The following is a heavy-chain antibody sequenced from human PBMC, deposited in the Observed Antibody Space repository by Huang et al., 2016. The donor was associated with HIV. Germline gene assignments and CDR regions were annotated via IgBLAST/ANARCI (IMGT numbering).Heavy chain of an antibody. V-gene: IGHV4-34*01. CDR2: ISQSGTT. CDR1: GGSFSRYY. D-gene: IGHD2-15*01. Sequence: GRLQQWGAGMLKPSETLSLTCAVYGGSFSRYYWTWVRQPPGRGLEWIGEISQSGTTNYNTSLESRVTISGDTSKNQFSLRLTSGTAADTATYFCARAPAGNDYSLYNYYGLDIWGQGTTVTVSS. J-gene: IGHJ6*02. CDR3: ARAPAGNDYSLYNYYGLDI.